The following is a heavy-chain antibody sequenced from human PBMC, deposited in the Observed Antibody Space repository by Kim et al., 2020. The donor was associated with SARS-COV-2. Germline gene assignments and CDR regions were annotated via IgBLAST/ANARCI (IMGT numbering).Heavy chain of an antibody. CDR3: ARADSYGFLFDY. CDR2: IYYSGST. J-gene: IGHJ4*02. CDR1: GGSISSYY. D-gene: IGHD5-18*01. Sequence: SETLSLTCTVSGGSISSYYWSWIRQPPGKGLEWIGYIYYSGSTNYNPSLKSRVTISVDTSKNQFSLKLSSVTAADTAVYYCARADSYGFLFDYWGQGTLV. V-gene: IGHV4-59*01.